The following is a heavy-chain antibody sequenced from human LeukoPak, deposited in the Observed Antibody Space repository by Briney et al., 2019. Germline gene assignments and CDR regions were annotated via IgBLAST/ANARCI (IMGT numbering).Heavy chain of an antibody. CDR3: ARRAGAYSHPYDY. J-gene: IGHJ4*02. CDR1: GFTVSSNS. D-gene: IGHD4/OR15-4a*01. CDR2: IYSDNT. V-gene: IGHV3-53*01. Sequence: GGPLRFSGTVSGFTVSSNSMSWVRQAPGKGLKWVSFIYSDNTHYSDSVKGRFTISRDNSKNTLYLQMNSLRAEDTAVYYCARRAGAYSHPYDYWGQGTLVTVSS.